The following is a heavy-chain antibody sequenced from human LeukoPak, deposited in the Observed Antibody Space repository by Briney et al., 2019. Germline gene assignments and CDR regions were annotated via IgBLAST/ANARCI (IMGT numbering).Heavy chain of an antibody. CDR2: MNPRSGYT. V-gene: IGHV1-8*01. D-gene: IGHD6-13*01. J-gene: IGHJ3*02. CDR3: ARGNRLYSSSWSSLPFDI. CDR1: GYTFTNYD. Sequence: SVKVSRKASGYTFTNYDINWVRQATGQGLEWMGWMNPRSGYTGYLQKFQGRVTMTGSTSISTAYLELNSLTSEDTAVYYCARGNRLYSSSWSSLPFDIWGQGSMATVSS.